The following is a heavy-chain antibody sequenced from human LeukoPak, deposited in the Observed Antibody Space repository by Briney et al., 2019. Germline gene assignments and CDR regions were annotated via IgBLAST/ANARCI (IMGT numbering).Heavy chain of an antibody. CDR2: VSGSGDTT. CDR1: GFTFSTYA. V-gene: IGHV3-23*01. J-gene: IGHJ4*02. Sequence: GGSVRLSCAASGFTFSTYAMTWVRQAPGKGLEWVSAVSGSGDTTHYADYVKGRFTISRDNSKNTVYLTMNSLRDEDTAVYYCAKDRGYWGQGTLVTVSS. CDR3: AKDRGY.